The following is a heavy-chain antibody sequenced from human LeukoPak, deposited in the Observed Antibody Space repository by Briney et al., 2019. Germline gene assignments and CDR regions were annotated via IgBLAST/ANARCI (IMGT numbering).Heavy chain of an antibody. V-gene: IGHV3-23*01. CDR2: ISGSGGST. CDR1: GFTFSSYA. J-gene: IGHJ4*02. D-gene: IGHD6-13*01. CDR3: AKSIAAAEAYFDY. Sequence: PGGSLRLSCAASGFTFSSYAMSWVRQAPGKGLEWVSAISGSGGSTYYADSVKGRFTISRDNSKNTLYLQMNSLRAEDTAVYCCAKSIAAAEAYFDYWGQGTLVTVSS.